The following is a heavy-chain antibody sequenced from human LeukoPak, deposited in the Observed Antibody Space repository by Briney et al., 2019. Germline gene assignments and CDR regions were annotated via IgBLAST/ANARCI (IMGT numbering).Heavy chain of an antibody. V-gene: IGHV1-3*01. D-gene: IGHD3-3*01. CDR3: ARAAYYDFWSGYYFDY. Sequence: ASVKVSCKASGYTFTSYAMHWVRQAPGQRLEWMGWINAGNGNTKYSQKFQGRVTITRDTSASTAYMELSSLRSEDTAVYYCARAAYYDFWSGYYFDYWGQGTLVTVSS. CDR1: GYTFTSYA. CDR2: INAGNGNT. J-gene: IGHJ4*02.